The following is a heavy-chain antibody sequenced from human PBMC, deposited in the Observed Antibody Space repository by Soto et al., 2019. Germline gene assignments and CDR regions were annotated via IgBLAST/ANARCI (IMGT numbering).Heavy chain of an antibody. V-gene: IGHV4-30-2*01. CDR3: ARGREGPFFDF. CDR1: GASISNGDYS. CDR2: IYSSGRS. J-gene: IGHJ5*01. Sequence: PSETLSLTFAVSGASISNGDYSWSWIRQPPGRALEWIGYIYSSGRSDYNPSLKSRVTISTDRSKHQFALRLTSVTAADAAVYYCARGREGPFFDFWGQGALVTVSS.